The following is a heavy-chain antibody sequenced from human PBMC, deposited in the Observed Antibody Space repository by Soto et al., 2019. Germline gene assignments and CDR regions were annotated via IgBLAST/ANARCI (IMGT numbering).Heavy chain of an antibody. V-gene: IGHV4-39*01. CDR1: GDSISGDTYF. J-gene: IGHJ4*02. CDR3: ARHVREFSGPASYDFFDF. D-gene: IGHD3-16*01. Sequence: SETLSLTCTVSGDSISGDTYFWGWIRQPPGKGLEWIGNMFFRGNTYYNPSLKSRVSIVVDTSRNEFSLRLSSMTAADTAVYYCARHVREFSGPASYDFFDFWGQGILVTVSS. CDR2: MFFRGNT.